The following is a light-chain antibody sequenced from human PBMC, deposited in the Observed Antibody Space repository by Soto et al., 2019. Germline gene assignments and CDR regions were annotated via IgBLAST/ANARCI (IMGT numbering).Light chain of an antibody. V-gene: IGKV3-11*01. CDR1: QSVSSY. CDR2: DVS. J-gene: IGKJ4*01. CDR3: HQRSNWPLT. Sequence: EVVLTQSPDTLSLSPGGSATLSCRASQSVSSYLAWYQQRPGQALRLLIYDVSKRATGIPARFSGSGSRTDFTLTINSLELEDFAIYFCHQRSNWPLTFGGGTKLEIK.